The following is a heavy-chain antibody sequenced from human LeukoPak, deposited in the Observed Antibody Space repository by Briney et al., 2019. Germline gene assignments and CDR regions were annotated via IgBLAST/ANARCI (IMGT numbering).Heavy chain of an antibody. CDR1: GFTFSSYG. CDR3: ARVRYYYDSSGAPDAFDI. D-gene: IGHD3-22*01. CDR2: ISSSSSYI. J-gene: IGHJ3*02. V-gene: IGHV3-21*01. Sequence: GGSLRLSCAASGFTFSSYGMNWVRQAPGKGLEWVSSISSSSSYIYYADSVKGRFTISRDNAKNSLYLQMNSLRAEDTAVYYCARVRYYYDSSGAPDAFDIWGQGTMVTVSS.